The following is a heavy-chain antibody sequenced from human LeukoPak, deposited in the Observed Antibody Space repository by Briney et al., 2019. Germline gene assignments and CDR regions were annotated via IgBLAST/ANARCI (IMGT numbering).Heavy chain of an antibody. J-gene: IGHJ4*02. D-gene: IGHD3-22*01. CDR3: ARSRHSYDSSGFPHY. Sequence: GGSLRLSCAASGFTFDDYSMTWVRQAPGRGLEWVSGINWNGGSTGYADSVKGRFTISRDNAKNSLYLQMNSLRAEDTALYYCARSRHSYDSSGFPHYWGQGTLVTVSS. V-gene: IGHV3-20*04. CDR2: INWNGGST. CDR1: GFTFDDYS.